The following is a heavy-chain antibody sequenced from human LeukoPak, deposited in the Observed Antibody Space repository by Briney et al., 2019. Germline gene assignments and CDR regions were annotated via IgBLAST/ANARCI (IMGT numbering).Heavy chain of an antibody. V-gene: IGHV1-69*13. Sequence: ASVKVSCKASGGTFSSYAISWVRQAPGQGLEWMGGIIPIFGTANYAQKFQGKVTITADESTSTASMELRSLRSDDTAIYYCARDTYYYDTSGFFDYWGQGTLVAVSS. CDR1: GGTFSSYA. CDR3: ARDTYYYDTSGFFDY. J-gene: IGHJ4*02. D-gene: IGHD3-22*01. CDR2: IIPIFGTA.